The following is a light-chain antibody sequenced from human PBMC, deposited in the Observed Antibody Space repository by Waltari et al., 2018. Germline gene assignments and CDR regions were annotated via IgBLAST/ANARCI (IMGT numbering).Light chain of an antibody. Sequence: QLVLTQSPSASASLGASVKLTCTLSSGHSNYAIAWHQQQPEKGPRYLMKLNDDGRHNEGDGIPVRFSGSSSGAERYLTISSLQSEDEADYYCQTWGTGIQVFGGGTKLTVL. V-gene: IGLV4-69*01. J-gene: IGLJ3*02. CDR1: SGHSNYA. CDR2: LNDDGRH. CDR3: QTWGTGIQV.